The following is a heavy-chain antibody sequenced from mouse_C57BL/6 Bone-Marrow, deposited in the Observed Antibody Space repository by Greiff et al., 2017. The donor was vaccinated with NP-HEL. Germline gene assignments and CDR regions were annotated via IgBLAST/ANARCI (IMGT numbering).Heavy chain of an antibody. CDR1: GFTFSNYW. J-gene: IGHJ2*01. CDR3: GGGTGATLYFDY. D-gene: IGHD3-1*01. V-gene: IGHV6-3*01. Sequence: EVKLVESGGGLVQPGGSMKLSCVASGFTFSNYWMNWVRQSPEKGLEWVAQIRLKSDNYATHYAESVKGRFTISRDDSKSSVYLQMNNLRAEDTGIYYCGGGTGATLYFDYWGQGTTLTVSS. CDR2: IRLKSDNYAT.